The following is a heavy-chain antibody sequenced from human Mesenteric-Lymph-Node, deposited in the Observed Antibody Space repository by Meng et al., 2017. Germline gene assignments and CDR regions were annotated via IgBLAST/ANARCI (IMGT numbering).Heavy chain of an antibody. CDR3: ARLGVRYGGNLFDY. Sequence: SVKVSCKASGGTFSSYAISWVRQAPGQGFEWMGGIIPIFGTANYAQKFQGRVTITADKSTSTAYMELSSLRSEDTAVYYCARLGVRYGGNLFDYWGQGTLVTVSS. J-gene: IGHJ4*02. CDR2: IIPIFGTA. CDR1: GGTFSSYA. V-gene: IGHV1-69*06. D-gene: IGHD4-23*01.